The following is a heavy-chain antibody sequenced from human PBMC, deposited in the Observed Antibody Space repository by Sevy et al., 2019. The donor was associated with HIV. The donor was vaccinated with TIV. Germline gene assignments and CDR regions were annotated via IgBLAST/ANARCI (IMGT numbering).Heavy chain of an antibody. CDR3: TGATGFGATGFDP. J-gene: IGHJ5*02. V-gene: IGHV3-15*01. D-gene: IGHD3-3*01. CDR2: IKSKTDGGSA. CDR1: GYTFNNAW. Sequence: GGSLRLSCAASGYTFNNAWMSWVRQAPGKGLEWLGRIKSKTDGGSAEYASPVKGRFTISRDHSKSTLYLQMNRLRTEDTGVDYCTGATGFGATGFDPWGQGALVTVSS.